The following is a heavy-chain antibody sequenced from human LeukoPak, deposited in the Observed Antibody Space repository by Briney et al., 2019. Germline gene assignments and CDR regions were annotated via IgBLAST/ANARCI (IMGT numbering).Heavy chain of an antibody. V-gene: IGHV1-69*04. Sequence: SVKVSCKASGGTFSSYAISWVRQAPGQGLGWMGRIIPILGIANYAQEFQGRVTITADKSTSTAYMELSSLRSEDTAVYYCASPIAAAGTPDAFDIWGQGTMVTVSS. J-gene: IGHJ3*02. CDR3: ASPIAAAGTPDAFDI. CDR2: IIPILGIA. D-gene: IGHD6-13*01. CDR1: GGTFSSYA.